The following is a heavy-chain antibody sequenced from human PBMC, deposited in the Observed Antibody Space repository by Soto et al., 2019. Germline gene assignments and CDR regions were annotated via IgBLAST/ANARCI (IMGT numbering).Heavy chain of an antibody. CDR2: ISAYNGNT. CDR1: GYTFTSYG. CDR3: ARDRYCSGGSCYHFDY. V-gene: IGHV1-18*01. Sequence: QVQLVQSGAEVKKPGASVKVSCKASGYTFTSYGISWVRQAPGQGLEWMGWISAYNGNTNYAQKLQGRVTMTTDPSTGTADMELRSLRSDDTAVYYCARDRYCSGGSCYHFDYWGQGTLVTVSS. J-gene: IGHJ4*02. D-gene: IGHD2-15*01.